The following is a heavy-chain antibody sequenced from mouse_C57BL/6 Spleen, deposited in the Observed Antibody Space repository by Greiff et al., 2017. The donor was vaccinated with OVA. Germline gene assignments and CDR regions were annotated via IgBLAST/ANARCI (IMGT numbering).Heavy chain of an antibody. CDR2: INPSNGGT. J-gene: IGHJ2*01. D-gene: IGHD2-4*01. V-gene: IGHV1-53*01. Sequence: QVQLQQPGTGLVKPGASVKLSCKASGYTFTSYWMHWVKQRPGQGLEWIGNINPSNGGTNYNEKFKSKATLTVDKSSSTAFMQLSSLTSEDSAVYYCARGGLRPVYLDDWGQGTTLTVSS. CDR1: GYTFTSYW. CDR3: ARGGLRPVYLDD.